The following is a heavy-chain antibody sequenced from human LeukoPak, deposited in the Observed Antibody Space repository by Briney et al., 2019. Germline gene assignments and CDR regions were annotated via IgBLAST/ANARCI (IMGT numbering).Heavy chain of an antibody. V-gene: IGHV3-23*01. Sequence: PGGSLRLSCAASGFTFVTFAMGWVRQAPGKGLEWVSTISGSGGGTYYADSVKGRFTISRDNSKNTLYLQMNSLRAEDTAVYYCAKHKGAGSQYSYSMDVWGKGATVTVSS. CDR1: GFTFVTFA. D-gene: IGHD2/OR15-2a*01. J-gene: IGHJ6*03. CDR2: ISGSGGGT. CDR3: AKHKGAGSQYSYSMDV.